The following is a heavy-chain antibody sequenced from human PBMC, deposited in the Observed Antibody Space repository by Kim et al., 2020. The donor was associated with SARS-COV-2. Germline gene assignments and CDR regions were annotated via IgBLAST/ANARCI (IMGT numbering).Heavy chain of an antibody. CDR3: ARDHREWLQYTANWYFDL. Sequence: NRRVTISVDTSKNQFSLKLSSGTAADTAVYYCARDHREWLQYTANWYFDLWGRGTLVTVSS. D-gene: IGHD3-3*01. J-gene: IGHJ2*01. V-gene: IGHV4-59*01.